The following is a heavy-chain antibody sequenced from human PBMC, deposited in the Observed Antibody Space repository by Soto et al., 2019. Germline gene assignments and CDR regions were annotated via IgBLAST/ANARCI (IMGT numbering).Heavy chain of an antibody. CDR3: ARAHYYDSSGSLGFDP. V-gene: IGHV1-3*01. CDR1: WYPFTNYA. J-gene: IGHJ5*02. Sequence: GASMKVPRKASWYPFTNYAIHLVRPAPGPRLEWMGWINAGNGNTKYSQKFQGRVTITRDTSASTAYMELSSLRSEDTAVYYCARAHYYDSSGSLGFDPWGQGTLVTVSS. CDR2: INAGNGNT. D-gene: IGHD3-22*01.